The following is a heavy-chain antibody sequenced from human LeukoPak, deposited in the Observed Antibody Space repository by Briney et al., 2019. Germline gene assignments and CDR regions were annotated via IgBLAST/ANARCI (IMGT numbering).Heavy chain of an antibody. J-gene: IGHJ5*02. CDR3: ARIQLWSHSTNWFDP. CDR2: FDPEDGET. D-gene: IGHD5-18*01. CDR1: GYTLTELS. V-gene: IGHV1-24*01. Sequence: EASVKVSCKVSGYTLTELSMHWVRQAPGKGLEWMGGFDPEDGETIYAQKFQGRVTMTEDTSTDTAYMELSSLRSEDTAVYYCARIQLWSHSTNWFDPWGQGTLVTVSS.